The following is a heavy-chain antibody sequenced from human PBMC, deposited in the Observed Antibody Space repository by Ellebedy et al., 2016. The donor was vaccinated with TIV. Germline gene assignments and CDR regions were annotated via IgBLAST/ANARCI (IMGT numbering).Heavy chain of an antibody. CDR1: GFTFSGYW. J-gene: IGHJ6*03. V-gene: IGHV3-7*05. CDR2: IKEDGSEK. D-gene: IGHD3-10*01. Sequence: GESLKISXAASGFTFSGYWISWVRQAPGKGLEWVANIKEDGSEKYYVDSVKGRFTISRDNAKNSLYLQMNSLRSGDTALYYCAKDFGTAKEFYYYMDVWGKGTTVIVSS. CDR3: AKDFGTAKEFYYYMDV.